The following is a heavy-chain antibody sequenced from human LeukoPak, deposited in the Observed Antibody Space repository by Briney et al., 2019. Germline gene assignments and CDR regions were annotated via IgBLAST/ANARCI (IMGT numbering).Heavy chain of an antibody. D-gene: IGHD3-16*01. J-gene: IGHJ4*02. V-gene: IGHV3-53*01. CDR2: IFGADTT. CDR1: DFIVSDSH. CDR3: ARGGEILGY. Sequence: PGGSLRLSCAATDFIVSDSHMSWVRQATGRGLEWVSVIFGADTTFYADSVKGRFTISRDNLQNTVNLQMNSLRDDDTALYYCARGGEILGYWGQGTQVTVSS.